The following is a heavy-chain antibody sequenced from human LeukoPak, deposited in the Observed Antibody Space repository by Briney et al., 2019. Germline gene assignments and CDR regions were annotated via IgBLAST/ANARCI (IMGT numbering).Heavy chain of an antibody. CDR1: GFTFSSYS. CDR2: ISSSSSYI. CDR3: ARVDCSSTGCVGVSYYYMDV. Sequence: GGSLRLSCAASGFTFSSYSMNWVRQAPGKGLEWVSSISSSSSYIYYSDSVKGRFTISRDNAKNSLYLQMNSLRAEDTAVYYCARVDCSSTGCVGVSYYYMDVWGKGTTVTVSS. D-gene: IGHD2-2*01. J-gene: IGHJ6*03. V-gene: IGHV3-21*01.